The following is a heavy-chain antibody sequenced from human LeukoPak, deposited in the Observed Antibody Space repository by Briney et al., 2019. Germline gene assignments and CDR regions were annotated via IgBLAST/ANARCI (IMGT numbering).Heavy chain of an antibody. CDR3: ALADPGAGYYFDY. J-gene: IGHJ4*02. D-gene: IGHD3-10*01. V-gene: IGHV4-59*01. CDR2: IYYSGST. Sequence: PSETLSLTCTDSGGSISSYYWSWIRQPPGKGLEWIGYIYYSGSTNYNPSLKSRVTISVDTSKNQFSLKLSSVTAADTAVYYCALADPGAGYYFDYWGQGTLVTVSS. CDR1: GGSISSYY.